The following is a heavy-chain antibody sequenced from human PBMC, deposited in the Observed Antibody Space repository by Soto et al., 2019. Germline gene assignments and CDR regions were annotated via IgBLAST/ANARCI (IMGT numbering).Heavy chain of an antibody. CDR1: GFTFSSYG. CDR2: ISYDGSNK. V-gene: IGHV3-30*18. CDR3: AKDSSTWYDP. D-gene: IGHD6-13*01. J-gene: IGHJ5*02. Sequence: QVQLVESGGGVVQPGRSLRLSCAASGFTFSSYGMHRVRHAPGKGLEWVAVISYDGSNKYYADSVKGRFTISRDNSKNMLYLQMNSLRADDTAVYYCAKDSSTWYDPWGQGTLVTVSS.